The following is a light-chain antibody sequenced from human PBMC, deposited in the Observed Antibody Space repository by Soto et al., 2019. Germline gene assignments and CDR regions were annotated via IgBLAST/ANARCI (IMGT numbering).Light chain of an antibody. CDR2: AAS. CDR3: QHSYSTPIT. J-gene: IGKJ3*01. V-gene: IGKV1-39*01. CDR1: QSISSY. Sequence: DIQMTQSPSSLSASVGDRVTITCRASQSISSYLIWYQQKPGKAPKLLIYAASSLQSGVPSRFSGSGSGTDFTLTISSLQPEDFATYYCQHSYSTPITFGPGTKVDIK.